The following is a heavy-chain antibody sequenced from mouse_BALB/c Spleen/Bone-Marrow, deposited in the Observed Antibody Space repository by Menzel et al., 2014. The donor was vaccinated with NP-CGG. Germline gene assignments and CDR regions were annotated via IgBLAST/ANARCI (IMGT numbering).Heavy chain of an antibody. CDR3: VRDGDYRYAWFAY. CDR1: GFTFSDFY. J-gene: IGHJ3*01. Sequence: DVHLVESGGGLVKPGGSLKLSCAASGFTFSDFYMYWVRQTPEKRLEWVATISDGGSYTYYPDSVKGRFTISRDDAKNNLYLQMSSLRSEDTAMYYCVRDGDYRYAWFAYWGQGTLVTVST. V-gene: IGHV5-4*02. CDR2: ISDGGSYT. D-gene: IGHD2-14*01.